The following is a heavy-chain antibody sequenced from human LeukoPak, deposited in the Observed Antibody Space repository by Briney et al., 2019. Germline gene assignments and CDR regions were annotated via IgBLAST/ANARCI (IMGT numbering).Heavy chain of an antibody. D-gene: IGHD3-22*01. V-gene: IGHV3-9*03. J-gene: IGHJ4*02. CDR2: ISWNSGSI. CDR1: GFTFDDYA. CDR3: AKDADSRITMIVD. Sequence: GGSLRLSCAASGFTFDDYAMHWVRQAPGKGLEWVSGISWNSGSIGYADSVKGRFTISRDNAKNSLYLQMNSLRAEDMALYYCAKDADSRITMIVDWGQGTLVTVSS.